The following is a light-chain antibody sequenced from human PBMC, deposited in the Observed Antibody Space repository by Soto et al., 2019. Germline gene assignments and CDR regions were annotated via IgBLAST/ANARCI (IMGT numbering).Light chain of an antibody. CDR2: DVS. J-gene: IGLJ1*01. CDR3: SSYTSSSTLENV. CDR1: SSDVGGYNY. V-gene: IGLV2-14*01. Sequence: QSALTQPASVSGSPGQSITISCTGTSSDVGGYNYVSWYQQHPGKAPKLMMYDVSNRPSGVSNRFSGSKSGNTASLTISGLQAEDEADYYCSSYTSSSTLENVFGTGTKLTVL.